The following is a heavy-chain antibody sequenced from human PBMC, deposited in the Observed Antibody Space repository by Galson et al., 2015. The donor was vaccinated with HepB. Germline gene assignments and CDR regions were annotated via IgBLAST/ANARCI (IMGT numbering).Heavy chain of an antibody. J-gene: IGHJ4*02. CDR1: GFTFSSYG. Sequence: SLRLSCAASGFTFSSYGMHWVRQAPGKGLEWVAVISYDGSNKYYADSVKGRFTISRDNSKNTLYLQMNSLRAEDTAVYYCAKDKVAAAGLVRIDYWGQGTLVTVSS. CDR3: AKDKVAAAGLVRIDY. CDR2: ISYDGSNK. D-gene: IGHD6-13*01. V-gene: IGHV3-30*18.